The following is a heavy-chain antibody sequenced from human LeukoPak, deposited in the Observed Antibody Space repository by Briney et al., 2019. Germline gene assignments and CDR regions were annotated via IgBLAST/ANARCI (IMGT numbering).Heavy chain of an antibody. CDR1: GGTFSSYA. J-gene: IGHJ4*02. V-gene: IGHV1-69*04. CDR2: IIPILGIA. Sequence: SVKVSCKASGGTFSSYAISWVRQAPGQGLEWMGRIIPILGIANYAQKFQGRVTITADKSTSTAYMELSSLRSEDTAVYYCASIAAADSPIDYWGQGTLVTISS. CDR3: ASIAAADSPIDY. D-gene: IGHD6-13*01.